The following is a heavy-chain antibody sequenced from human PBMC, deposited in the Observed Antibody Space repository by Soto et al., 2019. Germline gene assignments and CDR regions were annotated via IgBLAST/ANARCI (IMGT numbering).Heavy chain of an antibody. CDR1: GGSISGSPYH. CDR2: IDDSGKV. J-gene: IGHJ4*02. V-gene: IGHV4-39*02. CDR3: AIPPPIEVAGPDY. D-gene: IGHD6-19*01. Sequence: CTVSGGSISGSPYHWGWIRQPPGKGLEWIGSIDDSGKVYYNPSLTGRATLLVDTSKNRFSLNLNSVTAADTAVYYCAIPPPIEVAGPDYWGQGTLVTVSS.